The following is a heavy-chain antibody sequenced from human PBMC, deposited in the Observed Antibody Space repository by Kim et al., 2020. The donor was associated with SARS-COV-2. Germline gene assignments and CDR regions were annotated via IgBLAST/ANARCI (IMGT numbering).Heavy chain of an antibody. D-gene: IGHD6-13*01. J-gene: IGHJ5*02. CDR3: AGHHAAPGLNWFDP. CDR2: VGGKT. V-gene: IGHV4-39*01. CDR1: GGSIRSSNFY. Sequence: SETLSLTCTVSGGSIRSSNFYWAWLRQPPGKGLEWIGSVGGKTYYNPSLKSRVTISIDASDNQFSLRLNSVTAADTAVYFCAGHHAAPGLNWFDPWGQGILVTVSS.